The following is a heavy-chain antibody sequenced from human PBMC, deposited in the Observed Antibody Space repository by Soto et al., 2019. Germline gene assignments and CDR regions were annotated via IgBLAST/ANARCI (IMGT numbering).Heavy chain of an antibody. CDR3: SREEGPSVYGMDV. Sequence: QVQLVQSGAEVKKPVSSVKVSCKASGGTFSSYAISWVRQAPGQGLEWVGGIIHIFGTANYAQKYQGRVTITADESTSTAYMELSSLRYEDTAVYYCSREEGPSVYGMDVWGQGTTVTVSS. CDR1: GGTFSSYA. CDR2: IIHIFGTA. J-gene: IGHJ6*02. V-gene: IGHV1-69*12. D-gene: IGHD3-3*01.